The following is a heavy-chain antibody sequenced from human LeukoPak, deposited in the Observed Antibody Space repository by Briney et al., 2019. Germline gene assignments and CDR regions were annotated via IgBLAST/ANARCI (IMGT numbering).Heavy chain of an antibody. D-gene: IGHD5-24*01. Sequence: SETLSLTWTVSGGSFSTYYWGWIRQPPGKRLEWIGYIYTTGSTNYNPSLESRVTISVDTSKKQFSLKLRSVTAADTAVYYCARLRRLRDGYNAFDIWGQGRMVTVSS. V-gene: IGHV4-4*08. CDR2: IYTTGST. CDR1: GGSFSTYY. J-gene: IGHJ3*02. CDR3: ARLRRLRDGYNAFDI.